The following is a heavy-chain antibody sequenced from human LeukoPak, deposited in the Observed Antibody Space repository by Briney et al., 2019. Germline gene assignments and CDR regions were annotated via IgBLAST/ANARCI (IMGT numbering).Heavy chain of an antibody. D-gene: IGHD3-10*01. CDR2: INPNSGGT. CDR1: GYTFTGYY. J-gene: IGHJ4*02. Sequence: ASVKVSCKASGYTFTGYYMHWVRQAPGQGLEWMGWINPNSGGTNYAQKFQGWVTMTRDTSISTAYMELSRLRSDDTAVYYCARDLRHVLLWFGEPMALDYWGQGTLVTVSS. CDR3: ARDLRHVLLWFGEPMALDY. V-gene: IGHV1-2*04.